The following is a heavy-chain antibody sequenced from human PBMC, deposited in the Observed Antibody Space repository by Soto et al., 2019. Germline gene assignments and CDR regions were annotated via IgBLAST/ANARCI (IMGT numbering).Heavy chain of an antibody. CDR2: VYSTGST. J-gene: IGHJ6*03. V-gene: IGHV4-59*08. CDR1: GGSITNNY. D-gene: IGHD2-8*01. CDR3: ARHLPNYYYYYMDV. Sequence: QVQLEESGPGLVKASETLSLTCTVSGGSITNNYWRWIRQFPGKGLECIAYVYSTGSTNHNPSLKIRVTTSVDTAKNQFSLKLSSATAADTAIYYCARHLPNYYYYYMDVWGKGTTVTVSS.